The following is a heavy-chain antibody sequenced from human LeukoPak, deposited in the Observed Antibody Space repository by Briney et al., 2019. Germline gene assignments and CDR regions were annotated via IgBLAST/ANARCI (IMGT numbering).Heavy chain of an antibody. V-gene: IGHV3-11*01. Sequence: GGSLRLSCAASGFTFSDYYMSWIRQAPGKGLEWVSYISSSGSTIYYADSVKGRFTISRDNAKNSLYLQMNSLRAEDTAVYYCARENYGSGSFFHDIPENWFDPWGQGTLVTVSS. D-gene: IGHD3-10*01. CDR2: ISSSGSTI. J-gene: IGHJ5*02. CDR1: GFTFSDYY. CDR3: ARENYGSGSFFHDIPENWFDP.